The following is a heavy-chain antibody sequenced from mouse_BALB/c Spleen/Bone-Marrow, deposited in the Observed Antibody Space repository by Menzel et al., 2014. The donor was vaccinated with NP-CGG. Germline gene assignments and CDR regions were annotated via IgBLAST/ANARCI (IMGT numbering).Heavy chain of an antibody. CDR2: ISSGSSTV. Sequence: EVQLVESGGGLVQPGGSRKLSCAASGFTFSSFGMHWVRQAPEKGLEWVAYISSGSSTVYYADKVMGRFTISRDNPKNTLFLQMTSLRSEDTAMYYCARSGSSSGYFDYWGRGTTLTVSS. CDR1: GFTFSSFG. D-gene: IGHD1-1*01. J-gene: IGHJ2*01. V-gene: IGHV5-17*02. CDR3: ARSGSSSGYFDY.